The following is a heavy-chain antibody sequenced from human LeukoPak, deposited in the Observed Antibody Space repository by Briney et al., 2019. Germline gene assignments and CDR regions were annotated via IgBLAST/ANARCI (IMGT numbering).Heavy chain of an antibody. CDR2: IHSTGST. Sequence: SETLSLTCAVSGGSISTYYWSWIRQPPGKGPEWIAYIHSTGSTNYNPSLKSRVTISADTSKNQFSLTLRLVTDADTAVYYCARVARDGYLAYYFDYWGQGILVTVSS. J-gene: IGHJ4*02. V-gene: IGHV4-59*01. CDR1: GGSISTYY. D-gene: IGHD5-24*01. CDR3: ARVARDGYLAYYFDY.